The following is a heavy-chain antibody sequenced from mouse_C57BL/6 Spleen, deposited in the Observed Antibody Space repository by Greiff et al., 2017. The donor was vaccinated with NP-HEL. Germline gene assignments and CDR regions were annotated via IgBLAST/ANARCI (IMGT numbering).Heavy chain of an antibody. CDR3: ARGPFITTVVARYFDV. J-gene: IGHJ1*03. D-gene: IGHD1-1*01. CDR2: INPYNGGT. V-gene: IGHV1-19*01. Sequence: EVKLMESGPVLVKPGASVKMSCKASGYTFTDYYMNWVKQSHGKSLEWIGVINPYNGGTSYNQKFKGKATLTVDKSSSTAYMELNSLTSEDSAVYYCARGPFITTVVARYFDVWGTGTTVTVSS. CDR1: GYTFTDYY.